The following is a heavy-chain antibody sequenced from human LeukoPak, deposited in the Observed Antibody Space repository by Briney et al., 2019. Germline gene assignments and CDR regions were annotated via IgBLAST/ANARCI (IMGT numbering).Heavy chain of an antibody. V-gene: IGHV4-31*03. CDR1: GGSISSGGYY. D-gene: IGHD3-10*01. CDR3: ATGTYYYGSGTNQDY. J-gene: IGHJ4*02. Sequence: SETLSLTCTVSGGSISSGGYYWSWIRQHPGKGLEWIGEINHSGSTNYNPSLKSRVTISVDTSKNQFSLKLSSVTAADTAVYYCATGTYYYGSGTNQDYWGQGTLVTVSS. CDR2: INHSGST.